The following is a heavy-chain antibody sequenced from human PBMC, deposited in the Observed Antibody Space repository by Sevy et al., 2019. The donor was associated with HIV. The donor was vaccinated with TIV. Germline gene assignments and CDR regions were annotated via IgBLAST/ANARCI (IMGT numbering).Heavy chain of an antibody. CDR3: VQWRAASALFHS. V-gene: IGHV4-39*02. CDR2: IYHSEQT. J-gene: IGHJ4*02. D-gene: IGHD2-8*01. CDR1: GGSVTSSDYS. Sequence: SETLSLTCAVSGGSVTSSDYSWGWIRQPPGKGLEWVGCIYHSEQTYYTPSLKSRVTISVDASQNLFSLKLTSGTAADTAGYYCVQWRAASALFHSWGQGTLVTVSS.